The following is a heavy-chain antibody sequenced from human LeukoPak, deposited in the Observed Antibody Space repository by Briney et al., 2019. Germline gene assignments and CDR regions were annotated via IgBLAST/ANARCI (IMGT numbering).Heavy chain of an antibody. CDR1: GFTFNNYA. CDR2: ISGRGGST. D-gene: IGHD3-10*01. J-gene: IGHJ4*02. Sequence: GGSLRLSCAASGFTFNNYAMSWVRQAPGKGLEWVSVISGRGGSTHYADSVKGRFTISRDNSKNTLYLQMNSLRAEDTAVYYCAKGSGYYGSGSYNIDFWGQGTLVTVS. V-gene: IGHV3-23*01. CDR3: AKGSGYYGSGSYNIDF.